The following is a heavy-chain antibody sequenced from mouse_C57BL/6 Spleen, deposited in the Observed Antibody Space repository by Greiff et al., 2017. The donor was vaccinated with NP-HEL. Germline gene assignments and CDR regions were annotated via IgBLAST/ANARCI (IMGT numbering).Heavy chain of an antibody. CDR2: ISSGGSYT. CDR3: ARHRSITTVVYWYFDV. CDR1: GFTFSSYG. V-gene: IGHV5-6*02. Sequence: DVMLVESGGDLVKPGGSLKLSCAASGFTFSSYGMSWVRQTPDKRLEWVATISSGGSYTYYPDSVKGRFTISRDNAKNTMYLQMSSLKSEDTAMYYCARHRSITTVVYWYFDVWGTGTTVTVSS. D-gene: IGHD1-1*01. J-gene: IGHJ1*03.